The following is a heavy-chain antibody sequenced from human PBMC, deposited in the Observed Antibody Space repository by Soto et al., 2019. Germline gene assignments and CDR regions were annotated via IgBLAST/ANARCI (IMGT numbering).Heavy chain of an antibody. J-gene: IGHJ4*02. D-gene: IGHD3-16*01. CDR2: LSSDGFGT. CDR3: ARDLGGPDY. Sequence: VGSLRLSCAASGFTFSSYTMNWVRQAPGRGLEWVSRLSSDGFGTAYADSVKGRFHISRDNARNTLFLQMNGLRAEDTAVYYCARDLGGPDYWGRGTLVTVSS. CDR1: GFTFSSYT. V-gene: IGHV3-74*03.